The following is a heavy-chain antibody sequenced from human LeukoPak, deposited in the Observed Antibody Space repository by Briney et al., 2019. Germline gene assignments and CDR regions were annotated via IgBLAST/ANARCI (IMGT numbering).Heavy chain of an antibody. V-gene: IGHV3-33*01. CDR2: IWYDGSNK. Sequence: PGGSLRLSCAASGFTFSSYGMHWVRQAPGKGLEWVAVIWYDGSNKYYADSVKGRFTISRDNSKNTVYLQRNSLRAEDTVVYYCARDYCSGGSCFDYWGQGTLVTVSS. D-gene: IGHD2-15*01. CDR1: GFTFSSYG. J-gene: IGHJ4*02. CDR3: ARDYCSGGSCFDY.